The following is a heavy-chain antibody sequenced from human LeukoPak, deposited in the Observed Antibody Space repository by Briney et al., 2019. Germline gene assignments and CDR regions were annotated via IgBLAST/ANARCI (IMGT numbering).Heavy chain of an antibody. CDR2: ISGSGTTK. V-gene: IGHV3-48*03. Sequence: GGSLRLSCAASGFRFSSYEMNWVRQAPGKGLECVSYISGSGTTKYYADSVKGRFTISRDNAKNSLFLQMNRLRAEDTAVYYCATLSGDWYFHYWGQGTLVTVSS. CDR3: ATLSGDWYFHY. J-gene: IGHJ4*02. CDR1: GFRFSSYE. D-gene: IGHD2-21*02.